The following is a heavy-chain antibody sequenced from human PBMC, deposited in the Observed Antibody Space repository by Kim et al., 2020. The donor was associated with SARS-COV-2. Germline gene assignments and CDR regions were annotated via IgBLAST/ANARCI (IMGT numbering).Heavy chain of an antibody. V-gene: IGHV3-23*01. CDR2: ISNSGVDT. J-gene: IGHJ4*02. CDR3: AKSGGQLPVAGY. Sequence: GGSLRLSCAASGFTFSSYAMSWVRQAPGKGLEWVSSISNSGVDTYYADSVKGRFTISGDNSKNTLYLQMNSLRAEDTAVYYCAKSGGQLPVAGYWGQGTLVTVSS. CDR1: GFTFSSYA. D-gene: IGHD6-19*01.